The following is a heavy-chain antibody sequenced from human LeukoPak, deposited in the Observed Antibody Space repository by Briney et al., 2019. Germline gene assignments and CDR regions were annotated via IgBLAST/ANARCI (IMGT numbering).Heavy chain of an antibody. V-gene: IGHV1-2*02. Sequence: GASVKVSCKSSGYTFSAYYIHWVRPAPGQGLEWVGWINPKNGGPQYAQQFQGRVTLTRDTPINTVYMELTSLRSDDTAVYYCARDRGEKNFDSSGYRAYDIWGQGTKVTVSS. CDR1: GYTFSAYY. D-gene: IGHD3-22*01. CDR2: INPKNGGP. J-gene: IGHJ3*02. CDR3: ARDRGEKNFDSSGYRAYDI.